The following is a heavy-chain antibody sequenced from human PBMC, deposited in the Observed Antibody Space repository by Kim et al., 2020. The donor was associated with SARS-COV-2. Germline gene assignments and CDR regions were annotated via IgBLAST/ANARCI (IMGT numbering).Heavy chain of an antibody. J-gene: IGHJ1*01. CDR3: PTALVSAAGPIY. CDR2: IKSKSDGGTA. Sequence: GGSLRLSCSGSGFTFINAWMSWVRQAPGKGLEWVGRIKSKSDGGTADYAALVYGRSFISRDDSTATIYLQMNSLEADDTAVYYCPTALVSAAGPIYWGPGTLVSVSS. V-gene: IGHV3-15*01. CDR1: GFTFINAW. D-gene: IGHD3-9*01.